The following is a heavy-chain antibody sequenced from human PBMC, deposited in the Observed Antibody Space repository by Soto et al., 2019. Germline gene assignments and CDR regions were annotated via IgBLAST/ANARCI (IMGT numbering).Heavy chain of an antibody. J-gene: IGHJ4*02. Sequence: QLQVQESGPGLVKPSETLSLTCTVSGVSIDSSRYYWGWIRQPPGKGLEWIGNIHYSGTTYYNPSLKSRVIISVNTSKNQFSLRLNSVTAADTAVYYCARPYERGGFYYGFDYWGQGTPVTVSS. CDR3: ARPYERGGFYYGFDY. CDR2: IHYSGTT. D-gene: IGHD3-22*01. V-gene: IGHV4-39*01. CDR1: GVSIDSSRYY.